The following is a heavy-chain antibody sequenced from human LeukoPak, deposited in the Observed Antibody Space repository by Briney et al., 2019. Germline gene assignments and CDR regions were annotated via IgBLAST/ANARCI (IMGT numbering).Heavy chain of an antibody. CDR2: INHSGST. D-gene: IGHD3-10*01. CDR3: ARGDGWSGKL. CDR1: GGSFSGYY. J-gene: IGHJ4*02. Sequence: SETLSLTCAVYGGSFSGYYWSWIRQPPGKGLEWIGEINHSGSTNYNPSLKSRVTISVDTSKNQFSLKLSSVTAADTAVYYCARGDGWSGKLWGQGTLVTVSS. V-gene: IGHV4-34*01.